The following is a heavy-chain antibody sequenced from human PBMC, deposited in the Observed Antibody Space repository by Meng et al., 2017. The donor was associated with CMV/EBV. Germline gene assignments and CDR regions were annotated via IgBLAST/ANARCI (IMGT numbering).Heavy chain of an antibody. CDR1: GGTLSSNA. Sequence: VQLMQLGAEVSKPGASVQCPWKASGGTLSSNAISWLRQAPGQGLEWMGGIIPIFGTANYAQKFQGRVTITADESTSTAYMELSSLRSEDTAVYYCAREGNNWNDVPFDYWGQGTLVTVSS. CDR2: IIPIFGTA. J-gene: IGHJ4*02. V-gene: IGHV1-69*12. CDR3: AREGNNWNDVPFDY. D-gene: IGHD1-20*01.